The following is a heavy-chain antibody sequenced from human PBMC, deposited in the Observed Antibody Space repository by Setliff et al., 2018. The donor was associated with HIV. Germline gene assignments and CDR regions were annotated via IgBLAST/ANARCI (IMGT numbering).Heavy chain of an antibody. Sequence: SETLSLTCIVSGDSISSRGYYWSWIRQHPVKGLEWIGYIYYSGSTNYNPSLKSRVTISLDTSKNQFSLKLSSVTATDTAVYYCAVGTGTTLGGYWGQGTLGTVSS. CDR2: IYYSGST. CDR1: GDSISSRGYY. J-gene: IGHJ4*02. CDR3: AVGTGTTLGGY. D-gene: IGHD1-1*01. V-gene: IGHV4-31*03.